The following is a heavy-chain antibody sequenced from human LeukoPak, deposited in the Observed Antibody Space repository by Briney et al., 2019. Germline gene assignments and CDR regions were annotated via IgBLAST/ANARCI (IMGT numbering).Heavy chain of an antibody. V-gene: IGHV1-18*01. Sequence: ASVKVSCKASGYTFTSYGISWVRQAPGQGLEWRGWISAYNGNTNYAQKLQGRVTMTTDTSTSTAYMELRSLRSDDTAVYYCARDGYSSSWYPYWFDPWGQGTLVTVSS. CDR3: ARDGYSSSWYPYWFDP. CDR1: GYTFTSYG. D-gene: IGHD6-13*01. CDR2: ISAYNGNT. J-gene: IGHJ5*02.